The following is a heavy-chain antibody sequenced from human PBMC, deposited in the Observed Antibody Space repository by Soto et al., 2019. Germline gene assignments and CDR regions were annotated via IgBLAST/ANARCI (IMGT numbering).Heavy chain of an antibody. CDR1: GGSFSSGGYY. D-gene: IGHD2-8*02. CDR3: ARATSFSGHHGY. V-gene: IGHV4-31*03. Sequence: QLQLQESGPGLVKPSQTLSLACTVSGGSFSSGGYYWSWIRQLPGKGLEWIGYIYYSGSTYYNPSLKDRFTISLDTSKNQFSLKLSSVTASDTAVYYCARATSFSGHHGYWGQGTLVTVSS. CDR2: IYYSGST. J-gene: IGHJ4*02.